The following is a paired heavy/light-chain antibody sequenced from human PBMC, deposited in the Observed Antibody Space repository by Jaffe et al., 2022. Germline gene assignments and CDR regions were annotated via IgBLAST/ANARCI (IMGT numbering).Heavy chain of an antibody. Sequence: QVQLQESGPGLVKPSETLSLTCTVSGGSISSYYWSWIRQPPGKGLEWIGYIYYSGSTNYNPSLKSRVTISVDTSKNQFSLKLSSVTAADTAVYYCARAGAGCSGGSCYSGEVVGLGYYYMDVWGKGTTVTVSS. CDR2: IYYSGST. CDR1: GGSISSYY. J-gene: IGHJ6*03. V-gene: IGHV4-59*01. CDR3: ARAGAGCSGGSCYSGEVVGLGYYYMDV. D-gene: IGHD2-15*01.
Light chain of an antibody. CDR2: QDS. V-gene: IGLV3-1*01. CDR3: QAWDSSTSVV. Sequence: SYELTQPPSVSVSPGQTASITCSGDKLGDKYACWYQQKPGQSPVLVIYQDSKRPSGIPERFSGSNSGNTATLTISGTQAMDEADYYCQAWDSSTSVVFGGGTKLTVL. J-gene: IGLJ2*01. CDR1: KLGDKY.